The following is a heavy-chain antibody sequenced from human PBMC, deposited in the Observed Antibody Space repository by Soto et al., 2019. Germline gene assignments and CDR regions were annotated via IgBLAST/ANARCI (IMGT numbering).Heavy chain of an antibody. CDR3: ARESGGATATLDYYYFYMDV. Sequence: VQLVQSGAEVKKPGASVKVSCKTSGDSFNDYYIHWVRQAPGQGLDWMGWINPNGGVTKYAQKFEGRVTVTRDPSIRTVYMELSSLRSDDTAVYYCARESGGATATLDYYYFYMDVWGKGTTVTVSS. J-gene: IGHJ6*03. D-gene: IGHD5-12*01. V-gene: IGHV1-2*02. CDR1: GDSFNDYY. CDR2: INPNGGVT.